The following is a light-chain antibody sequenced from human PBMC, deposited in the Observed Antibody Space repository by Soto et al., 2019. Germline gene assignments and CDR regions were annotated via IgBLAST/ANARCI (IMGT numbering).Light chain of an antibody. CDR3: QQYAGSPRT. V-gene: IGKV3-20*01. J-gene: IGKJ1*01. CDR1: QSVSSNY. Sequence: EIMLTQSPGTLSLSPGERATLSCRASQSVSSNYLAWYQQKPGQAPRLLIHGASSRGTGMPDRFSGSGSGTDFTLTISRLEPEDFAVYYCQQYAGSPRTFGQGTKVEIK. CDR2: GAS.